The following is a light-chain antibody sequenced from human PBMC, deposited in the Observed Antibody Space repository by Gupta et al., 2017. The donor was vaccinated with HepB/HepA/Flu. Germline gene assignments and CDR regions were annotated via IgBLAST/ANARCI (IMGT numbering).Light chain of an antibody. CDR3: SSYTSSSLGV. Sequence: QSALTQPASVSGSPGQSITISCTGTSSDVGGYNYVSWYQQHPGKAPKLMIYDVSNRPSGVSNRFSGSKSGNTASLTISGLQAEDDADYYCSSYTSSSLGVFGGGTKLTVL. CDR2: DVS. J-gene: IGLJ2*01. V-gene: IGLV2-14*01. CDR1: SSDVGGYNY.